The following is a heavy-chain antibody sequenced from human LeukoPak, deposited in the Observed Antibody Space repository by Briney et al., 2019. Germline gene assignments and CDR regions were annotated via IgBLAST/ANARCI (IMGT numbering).Heavy chain of an antibody. Sequence: PSETLSLTCSVSGGSISPYYWSWIRQPPGKGLEWIGYIYSSGSANYNPSLKSRATISVDMSKNHFSLKLSSVTAADTAVYYCARMGGYSGYATHWGQGTLVTVSS. V-gene: IGHV4-59*08. J-gene: IGHJ4*02. CDR1: GGSISPYY. D-gene: IGHD5-12*01. CDR3: ARMGGYSGYATH. CDR2: IYSSGSA.